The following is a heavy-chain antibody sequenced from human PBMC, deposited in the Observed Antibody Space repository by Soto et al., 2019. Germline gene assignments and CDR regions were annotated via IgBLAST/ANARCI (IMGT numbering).Heavy chain of an antibody. CDR3: ATHYGDYVGFDY. CDR1: GGTFSSYT. J-gene: IGHJ4*02. Sequence: ASVKVSCKASGGTFSSYTISWVRQAPGQGLEWMGGFDPEDGETIYAQKFQGRVTMTEDTSTDTAYMELSSLRSEDTAVYYCATHYGDYVGFDYWGQGTLVTVSS. D-gene: IGHD4-17*01. CDR2: FDPEDGET. V-gene: IGHV1-24*01.